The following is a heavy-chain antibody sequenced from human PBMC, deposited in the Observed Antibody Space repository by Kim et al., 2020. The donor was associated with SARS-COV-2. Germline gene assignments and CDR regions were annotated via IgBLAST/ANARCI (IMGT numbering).Heavy chain of an antibody. V-gene: IGHV5-10-1*01. J-gene: IGHJ5*02. CDR1: GYSFTSYW. D-gene: IGHD2-15*01. CDR3: ARERYCSGGSCYGLFWFDP. Sequence: GESLKISCKGSGYSFTSYWISWVRQMPGKGLEWMGRIDPSDSYTNYSPSFQGHVTISADKSISTAYLQWSSLKASDTAMYYCARERYCSGGSCYGLFWFDPWGQGTLVTVSS. CDR2: IDPSDSYT.